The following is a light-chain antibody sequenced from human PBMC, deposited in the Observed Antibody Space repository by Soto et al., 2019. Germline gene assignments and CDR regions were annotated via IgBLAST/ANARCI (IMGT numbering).Light chain of an antibody. CDR1: SIDVGGYNY. CDR3: SSYTSSSIRYV. V-gene: IGLV2-14*01. J-gene: IGLJ1*01. Sequence: QSALTQPASVSGSPGQSITISCTGTSIDVGGYNYVSWYQQHPGKAPKLMIYEVSNRPSGVSNRFSGSKSGNTASLTISGLQAEDEADYYCSSYTSSSIRYVFGTGTKLTVL. CDR2: EVS.